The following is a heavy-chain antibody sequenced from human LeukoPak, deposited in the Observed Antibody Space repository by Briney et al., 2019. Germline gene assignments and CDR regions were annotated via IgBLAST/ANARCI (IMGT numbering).Heavy chain of an antibody. D-gene: IGHD3-22*01. CDR1: GYTFTSYG. CDR3: ARDPYYYDSSGYSDY. V-gene: IGHV1-2*06. J-gene: IGHJ4*02. Sequence: ASVKVSCKASGYTFTSYGISWVRQAPGQGLEWMGRINPNSGGTNYAQKFQGRVTMTRDTSISTAYMELSRLRSDDTAVYYCARDPYYYDSSGYSDYWGQGTLVTVSS. CDR2: INPNSGGT.